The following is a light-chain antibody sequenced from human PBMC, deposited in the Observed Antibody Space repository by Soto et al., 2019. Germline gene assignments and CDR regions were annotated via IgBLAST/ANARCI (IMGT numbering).Light chain of an antibody. CDR3: QQANSFPWT. J-gene: IGKJ1*01. Sequence: IQMTQSPSSVSASVGDRVTITGPASQDISGWLARFQQKPGKAPNLLIYAASILQSGVPSRFSGSGSGTDFTLTITYLQPEDFATYYCQQANSFPWTFGQGTKVDIK. CDR1: QDISGW. CDR2: AAS. V-gene: IGKV1D-12*01.